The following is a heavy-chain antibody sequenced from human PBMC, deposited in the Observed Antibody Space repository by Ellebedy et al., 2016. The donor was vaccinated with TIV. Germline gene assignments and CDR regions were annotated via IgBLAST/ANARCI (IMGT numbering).Heavy chain of an antibody. CDR1: GYTLSGYG. J-gene: IGHJ5*02. CDR2: LSAYSGNT. Sequence: AASVKVSCKASGYTLSGYGITWVRQAHGQGLEWMGWLSAYSGNTKYAQKFQGSVTMTTDTSTNTAYMELRSLRSDDTAIYYCARLSSYSHYDWFGPWGQGTLVTVSS. CDR3: ARLSSYSHYDWFGP. D-gene: IGHD4-11*01. V-gene: IGHV1-18*04.